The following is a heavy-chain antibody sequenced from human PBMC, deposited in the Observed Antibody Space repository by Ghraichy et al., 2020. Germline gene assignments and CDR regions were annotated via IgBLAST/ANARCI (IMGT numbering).Heavy chain of an antibody. D-gene: IGHD3-10*01. CDR2: INPSGGST. CDR3: ARASSYGSGSYFLGSYD. V-gene: IGHV1-46*03. CDR1: GYTFTSYY. J-gene: IGHJ4*02. Sequence: ASVKVSCKASGYTFTSYYMHWVRQAPGQGLEWMGIINPSGGSTSYAQKFQGRVTMTRDTSTSTVYMELSSLRSEDTAVYYCARASSYGSGSYFLGSYDWGQGTLVTVSS.